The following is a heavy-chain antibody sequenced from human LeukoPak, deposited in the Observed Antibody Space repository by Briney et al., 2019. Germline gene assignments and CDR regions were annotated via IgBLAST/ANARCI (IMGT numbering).Heavy chain of an antibody. J-gene: IGHJ4*02. CDR3: AKDEKDIVVVPAAPWDY. D-gene: IGHD2-2*01. CDR1: GFTFSSYG. V-gene: IGHV3-30*02. Sequence: GGSLRLSCAASGFTFSSYGMHWVRQAPGKGLDWVAFIRYDGSNKYYADSVKGRFTISRDNSKSTLYLQMNSLRAEDTAVYYCAKDEKDIVVVPAAPWDYWGQGTLVTVSS. CDR2: IRYDGSNK.